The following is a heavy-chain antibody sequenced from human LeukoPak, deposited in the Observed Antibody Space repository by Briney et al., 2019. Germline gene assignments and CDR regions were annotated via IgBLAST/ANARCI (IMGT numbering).Heavy chain of an antibody. CDR1: DYYINNGYY. V-gene: IGHV4-38-2*02. CDR3: ARGRRDGYNLEYFDK. J-gene: IGHJ4*02. D-gene: IGHD5-24*01. CDR2: IYHSGNT. Sequence: SPSETLSLTCRVSDYYINNGYYWGWIRQPPGKGLEWIGSIYHSGNTYYNPSLKSRVTIYVDTSKNRFSLKLSSVTAADTAVYYCARGRRDGYNLEYFDKWGQGTLVTVSS.